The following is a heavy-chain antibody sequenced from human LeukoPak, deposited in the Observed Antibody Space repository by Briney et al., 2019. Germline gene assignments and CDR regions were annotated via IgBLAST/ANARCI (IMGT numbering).Heavy chain of an antibody. Sequence: ASVKVSCKTSGSTFSNYAFGWVRQAPGQGLEWMGSIIPFFGTTDYAQKLQGRVTITADKSTNTAYMELSSLRSEDTAVYYCARAYYHGSGSYYFLDYWGQGTLVTVSS. D-gene: IGHD3-10*01. CDR1: GSTFSNYA. J-gene: IGHJ4*02. V-gene: IGHV1-69*06. CDR3: ARAYYHGSGSYYFLDY. CDR2: IIPFFGTT.